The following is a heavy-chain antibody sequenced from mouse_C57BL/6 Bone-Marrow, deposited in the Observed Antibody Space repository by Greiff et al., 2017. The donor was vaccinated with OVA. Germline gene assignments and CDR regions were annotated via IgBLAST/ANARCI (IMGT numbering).Heavy chain of an antibody. V-gene: IGHV1-64*01. D-gene: IGHD1-1*01. Sequence: QVQLQQPGAELVKPGASVKLSCKASGYTFTSYWMHWVKQRPGQGLEWIGMIHPNSGSTNYNEKFKSKATLTVDKSSSTAYMQLSSLTSEDSAVYYCASNYDGSSYVDYWGQGTTLTVSS. CDR3: ASNYDGSSYVDY. J-gene: IGHJ2*01. CDR2: IHPNSGST. CDR1: GYTFTSYW.